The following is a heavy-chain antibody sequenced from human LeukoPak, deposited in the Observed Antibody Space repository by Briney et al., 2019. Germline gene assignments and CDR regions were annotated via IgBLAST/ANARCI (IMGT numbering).Heavy chain of an antibody. V-gene: IGHV3-30*04. Sequence: GGSLRLSCAASGFTFSSYAMHWVRQAPGKGLEWVAVISYDGSNKYYADSVKGRFTISRDNSKNTLYLQMNSLRAEDTAVYYWASSMVRGVTSDDYWCQGTLVNVAS. CDR3: ASSMVRGVTSDDY. J-gene: IGHJ4*02. D-gene: IGHD3-10*01. CDR2: ISYDGSNK. CDR1: GFTFSSYA.